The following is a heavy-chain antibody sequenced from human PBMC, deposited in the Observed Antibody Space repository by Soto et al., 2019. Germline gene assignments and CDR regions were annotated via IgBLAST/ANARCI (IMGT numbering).Heavy chain of an antibody. CDR2: IIPLFGVA. J-gene: IGHJ4*01. V-gene: IGHV1-69*13. D-gene: IGHD6-13*01. Sequence: SVKFSCKVSGGPFSSYTISWVRQAPGQGLEWVGEIIPLFGVANYXXNFQGKVXXSSDGSTNTAXMQLSSLRSEDTAVYHCVRDSIAAAGFDSXX. CDR3: VRDSIAAAGFDS. CDR1: GGPFSSYT.